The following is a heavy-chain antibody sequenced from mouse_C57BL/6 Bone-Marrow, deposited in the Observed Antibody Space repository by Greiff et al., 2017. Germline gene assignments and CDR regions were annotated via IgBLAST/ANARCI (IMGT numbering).Heavy chain of an antibody. Sequence: QVQLQQPGAELVKPGASVKLSCKASGYTFTSYWMHWVKQRPGQGLEWIGEIDPSDSYTNYNQKFKGKATLTVDKSSSTAYMQLSSLTSEDSAVYYCALPIYYDYGGRTAYWGQGTLVTVSA. J-gene: IGHJ3*01. D-gene: IGHD2-4*01. V-gene: IGHV1-69*02. CDR1: GYTFTSYW. CDR3: ALPIYYDYGGRTAY. CDR2: IDPSDSYT.